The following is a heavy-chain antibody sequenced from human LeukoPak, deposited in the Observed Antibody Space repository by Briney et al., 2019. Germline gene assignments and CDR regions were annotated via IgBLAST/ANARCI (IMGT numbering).Heavy chain of an antibody. CDR1: GYSISSGYY. Sequence: SETLSLTCTVSGYSISSGYYWGWIRQPPGKGLEWIGSIYHSGSTYYNPSLKSRVTISVDTSKNQFSLKLSSVTAADTAVYYCARCIIGGEEENWFDPWGQGTLVTVSS. CDR2: IYHSGST. CDR3: ARCIIGGEEENWFDP. V-gene: IGHV4-38-2*02. D-gene: IGHD1-14*01. J-gene: IGHJ5*02.